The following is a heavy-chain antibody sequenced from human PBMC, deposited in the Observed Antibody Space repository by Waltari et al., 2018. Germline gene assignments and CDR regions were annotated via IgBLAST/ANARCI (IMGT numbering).Heavy chain of an antibody. CDR3: ASDQDNFLSGYAYWYFGL. J-gene: IGHJ2*01. Sequence: QVQLQESGPGLVKPSETLSLTCTVSGGSISSYYWSWIRQPAGKGLEWIGRIYTSGSTNYNPSLNSRVTMSVDTSKNHFSLKLSSVTAAYTAGYYCASDQDNFLSGYAYWYFGLWGRVTLVTASS. CDR2: IYTSGST. V-gene: IGHV4-4*07. CDR1: GGSISSYY. D-gene: IGHD3-3*01.